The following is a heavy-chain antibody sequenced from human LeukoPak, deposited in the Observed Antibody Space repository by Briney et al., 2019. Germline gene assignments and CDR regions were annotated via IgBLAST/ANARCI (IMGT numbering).Heavy chain of an antibody. Sequence: ASVKVSCKASGYTFTSYGFSWVRQAPGQGLEWMGWISTYNGNTNSARRFQGRVTMTTDTSTSTAYMELRSLRSDDTAVYYCARDSCSGGSCYIDYWGQGTLVTVSS. CDR3: ARDSCSGGSCYIDY. J-gene: IGHJ4*02. CDR2: ISTYNGNT. V-gene: IGHV1-18*01. D-gene: IGHD2-15*01. CDR1: GYTFTSYG.